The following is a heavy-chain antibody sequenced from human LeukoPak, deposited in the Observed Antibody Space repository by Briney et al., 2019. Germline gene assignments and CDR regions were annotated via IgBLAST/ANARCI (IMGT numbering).Heavy chain of an antibody. CDR2: INHSGST. V-gene: IGHV4-34*01. CDR3: ARAPPFGLTYYYYGMDV. J-gene: IGHJ6*02. Sequence: PSETLSLTCAVYGGSFSGYYWSWIRQPPGKGLEWIGEINHSGSTNYNPSLKSRVTIPVDTSKNQFSLKLSSVTAADTAVYYCARAPPFGLTYYYYGMDVWGQGTTVTVSS. D-gene: IGHD3-10*01. CDR1: GGSFSGYY.